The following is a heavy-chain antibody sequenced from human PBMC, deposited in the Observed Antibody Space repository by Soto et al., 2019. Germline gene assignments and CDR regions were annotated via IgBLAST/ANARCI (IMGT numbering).Heavy chain of an antibody. CDR3: ARADILTGYPDQYYFDY. CDR1: GGSISSGGYY. Sequence: SETLSLTCTVSGGSISSGGYYWSWIRQHPGKGLEWIGYIYYSGSTYYNPSLKSRVTISVDTSKNQFSLKLSSVTAADTAVYYCARADILTGYPDQYYFDYWGQGTLVTVSS. D-gene: IGHD3-9*01. CDR2: IYYSGST. V-gene: IGHV4-31*03. J-gene: IGHJ4*02.